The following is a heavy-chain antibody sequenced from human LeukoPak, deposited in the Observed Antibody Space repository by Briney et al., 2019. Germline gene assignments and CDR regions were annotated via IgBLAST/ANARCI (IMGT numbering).Heavy chain of an antibody. CDR2: INPSGGST. CDR3: ARDHYYGSGSYSAYYYMDV. J-gene: IGHJ6*03. V-gene: IGHV1-46*01. CDR1: GYTFTSYY. D-gene: IGHD3-10*01. Sequence: ASVKVSCKASGYTFTSYYMHWVRQAPGQGLEWMGIINPSGGSTSYAQKFQGRVTMTRDMSTSTVYMELSSLRSEDTAVYYCARDHYYGSGSYSAYYYMDVWGKGTTVTVSS.